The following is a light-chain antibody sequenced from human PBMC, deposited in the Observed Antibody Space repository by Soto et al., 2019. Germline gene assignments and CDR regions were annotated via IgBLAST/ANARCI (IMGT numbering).Light chain of an antibody. V-gene: IGLV2-23*01. CDR2: EGS. J-gene: IGLJ2*01. CDR3: CSYAGSSTLV. CDR1: SSDVGNYNL. Sequence: QSVLTQPASVSGSPGQSMSISCTGTSSDVGNYNLVSWYQQHPGKAPKLMIYEGSKRPSGVSNRFSGSKSGNTASLTISGLQAEDEADYYCCSYAGSSTLVFGGGTKLTVL.